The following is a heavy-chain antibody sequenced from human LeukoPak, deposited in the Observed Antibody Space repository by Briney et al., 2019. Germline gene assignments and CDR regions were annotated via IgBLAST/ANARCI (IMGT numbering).Heavy chain of an antibody. CDR3: ARDSRPNSSSSRKDFDY. CDR1: GFSFSSYE. J-gene: IGHJ4*02. V-gene: IGHV3-48*03. Sequence: GVLSLSCAASGFSFSSYEMNWVSQAPGKGLEWVSYISSSGSTIYYADSVKGRFTISRDNAKNSLYLQMNSLRAEDTAVYYCARDSRPNSSSSRKDFDYWGQGTLVTVSS. D-gene: IGHD6-6*01. CDR2: ISSSGSTI.